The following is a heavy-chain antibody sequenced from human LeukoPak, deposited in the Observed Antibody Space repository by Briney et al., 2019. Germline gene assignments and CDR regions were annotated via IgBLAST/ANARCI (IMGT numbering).Heavy chain of an antibody. J-gene: IGHJ4*02. CDR2: IYYSGST. Sequence: SETLSLTCTVSGGSISSYYWSWIRQPPGKGLERIGYIYYSGSTNYNPSLKSRVTISVDTSKNQFSLRLSSVTAADTAVYYCARGFDDSSGYPFDYWGQGTLVTVSS. CDR3: ARGFDDSSGYPFDY. CDR1: GGSISSYY. D-gene: IGHD3-22*01. V-gene: IGHV4-59*01.